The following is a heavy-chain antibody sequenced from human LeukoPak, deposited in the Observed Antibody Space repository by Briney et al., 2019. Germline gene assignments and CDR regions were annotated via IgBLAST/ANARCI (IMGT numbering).Heavy chain of an antibody. V-gene: IGHV3-7*04. J-gene: IGHJ5*02. CDR1: GFTFSTYW. Sequence: GGSLRLPCTASGFTFSTYWMSWVRQAPGKGLEWVANTREDGSEKYYVDSVKGRFNISRDNAKNSLYLQMNSLRDEDTAVYYCARGQTWIQLWPRGQGTLVTVSS. CDR3: ARGQTWIQLWP. D-gene: IGHD5-18*01. CDR2: TREDGSEK.